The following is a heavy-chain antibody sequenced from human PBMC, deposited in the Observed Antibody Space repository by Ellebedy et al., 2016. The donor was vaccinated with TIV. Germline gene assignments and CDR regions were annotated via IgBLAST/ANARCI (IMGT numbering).Heavy chain of an antibody. Sequence: GGSLRLXXLASGFTFDDYAMHWVRQAPGKGLEWVSGISWNSGNIAYADSVRGRFTISRDNANSSLYLQMNSLRPADTAFYYCAKFHGGVWAAGVLHAFDMWGQGTMVTVSS. CDR3: AKFHGGVWAAGVLHAFDM. V-gene: IGHV3-9*01. J-gene: IGHJ3*02. D-gene: IGHD2-8*02. CDR1: GFTFDDYA. CDR2: ISWNSGNI.